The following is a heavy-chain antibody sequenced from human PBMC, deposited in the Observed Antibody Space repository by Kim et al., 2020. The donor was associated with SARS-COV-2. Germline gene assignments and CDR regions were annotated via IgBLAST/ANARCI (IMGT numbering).Heavy chain of an antibody. J-gene: IGHJ4*02. V-gene: IGHV4-31*03. CDR1: GGSISSGGYY. CDR3: ARMDLAYCGGDCYAWDY. Sequence: SETLSLTCTVAGGSISSGGYYWSWIRQHPGKGLEWIGYIYYSGSTYYNPSLKSRVTISVDTSKNQFSLKLSSVTAADTAVYYCARMDLAYCGGDCYAWDYWGQGTLVTVSS. D-gene: IGHD2-21*02. CDR2: IYYSGST.